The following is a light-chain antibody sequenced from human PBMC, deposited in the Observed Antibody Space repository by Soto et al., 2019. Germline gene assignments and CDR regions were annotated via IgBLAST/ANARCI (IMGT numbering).Light chain of an antibody. Sequence: EIVLTQSPGTLSLSPGERATLTCRASQSVTSSYLAWYQQKPGQAPRLLMYGASSRATGIPDRFSGSGSGTDFTLTISRLEPEDFALYYCQQYGSSPVTVGPGTTVDIK. CDR2: GAS. CDR1: QSVTSSY. V-gene: IGKV3-20*01. J-gene: IGKJ3*01. CDR3: QQYGSSPVT.